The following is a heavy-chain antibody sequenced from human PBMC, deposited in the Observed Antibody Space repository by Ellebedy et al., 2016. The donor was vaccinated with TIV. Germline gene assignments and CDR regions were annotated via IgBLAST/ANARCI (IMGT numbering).Heavy chain of an antibody. D-gene: IGHD4-17*01. J-gene: IGHJ3*02. Sequence: GESLKISCAASGFSFRSYWMSWVRQAPGKGLEWVANVNQDGSQKYHLDSVKGRFTISRDNGKKSLYLQMISLRAEDTAVYYCASDGSYGDFLSPTHAFENWGQGTMVIVSS. V-gene: IGHV3-7*01. CDR2: VNQDGSQK. CDR3: ASDGSYGDFLSPTHAFEN. CDR1: GFSFRSYW.